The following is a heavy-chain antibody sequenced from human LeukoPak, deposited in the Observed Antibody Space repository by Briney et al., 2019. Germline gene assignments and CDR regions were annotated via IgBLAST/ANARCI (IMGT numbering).Heavy chain of an antibody. CDR3: ARRAGDYSHPYDY. CDR2: IYSGGST. D-gene: IGHD3-22*01. V-gene: IGHV3-53*01. J-gene: IGHJ4*02. Sequence: PGGSLRLSCAASGFTVNSDCMSWVRQAPGKGLEWVSFIYSGGSTYYTDSVKGRFTISRDNSKNTLYLQMNSLRAEDTAVYYCARRAGDYSHPYDYWGQGILVTVSS. CDR1: GFTVNSDC.